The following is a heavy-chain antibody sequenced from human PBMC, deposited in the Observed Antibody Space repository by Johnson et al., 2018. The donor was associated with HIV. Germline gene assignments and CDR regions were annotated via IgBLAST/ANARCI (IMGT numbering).Heavy chain of an antibody. J-gene: IGHJ3*02. V-gene: IGHV3-15*01. CDR2: INSKTDGGTT. CDR1: GFTFSNAW. Sequence: VQLVESGGDLVKPGGSLRLSCVASGFTFSNAWMSWVRQAPGKGLEWVGRINSKTDGGTTDYAAPVKGRFTISRDDSKNTLYLQINSLKTEDTAVYYCTTGFAAFDIWGQGTMVTVSS. CDR3: TTGFAAFDI.